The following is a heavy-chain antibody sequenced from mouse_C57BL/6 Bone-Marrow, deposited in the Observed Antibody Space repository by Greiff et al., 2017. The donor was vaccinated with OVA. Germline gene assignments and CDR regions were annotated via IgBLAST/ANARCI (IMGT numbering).Heavy chain of an antibody. D-gene: IGHD1-1*01. CDR1: GFNIKNTY. J-gene: IGHJ3*01. CDR3: VVYYGSSYGFSY. Sequence: EVKLQQSVAELVRPGASVKLSCTASGFNIKNTYMHWVKQRPEQGLEWIGRIDPANGNTKYAPKFQGKATITADTSSNTAYLQLSSLSSEDTAIYYCVVYYGSSYGFSYWGQGTLVTVSA. V-gene: IGHV14-3*01. CDR2: IDPANGNT.